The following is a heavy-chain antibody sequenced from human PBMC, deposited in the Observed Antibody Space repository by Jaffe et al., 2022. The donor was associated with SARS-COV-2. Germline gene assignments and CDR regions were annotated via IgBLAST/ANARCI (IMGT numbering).Heavy chain of an antibody. CDR2: IKQDGSEK. V-gene: IGHV3-7*01. CDR3: ARVGLVYYDYVWAQGGWFDP. Sequence: EVQLVESGGGLVQPGGSLRLSCAASGFTFSSYWMSWVRQAPGKGLEWVANIKQDGSEKYYVDSVKGRFTISRDNAKNSLYLQMNSLRAEDTAVYYCARVGLVYYDYVWAQGGWFDPWGQGTLVTVSS. CDR1: GFTFSSYW. J-gene: IGHJ5*02. D-gene: IGHD3-16*01.